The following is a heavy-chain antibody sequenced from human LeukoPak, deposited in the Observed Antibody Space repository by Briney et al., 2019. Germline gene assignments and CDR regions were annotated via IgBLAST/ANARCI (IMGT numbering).Heavy chain of an antibody. Sequence: SETLSLTCTVSGGSISSYYWSWIRQPPGKGLEWIGYIYYSGSTNYNPSLKSRVTISVDTSKNQFSLKLSSVTAADTAVYYCARLFSRRAFDIWGQGTMVTVSS. CDR3: ARLFSRRAFDI. CDR1: GGSISSYY. V-gene: IGHV4-59*08. J-gene: IGHJ3*02. CDR2: IYYSGST.